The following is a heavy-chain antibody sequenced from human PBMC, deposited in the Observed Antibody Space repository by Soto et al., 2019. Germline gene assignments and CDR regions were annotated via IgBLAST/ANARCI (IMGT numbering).Heavy chain of an antibody. J-gene: IGHJ4*02. D-gene: IGHD3-16*01. CDR1: GFTVSTKY. CDR2: IYSGGST. CDR3: ARDPWAADY. V-gene: IGHV3-66*01. Sequence: EVQLVESGGGLVQPGGSLRLSCAASGFTVSTKYMSWVRQAPGKGLEWVSVIYSGGSTFYADSVRGRFTISRDNYKNTVNLQINSLEAEDTGVYYCARDPWAADYWGQGTLVTVSS.